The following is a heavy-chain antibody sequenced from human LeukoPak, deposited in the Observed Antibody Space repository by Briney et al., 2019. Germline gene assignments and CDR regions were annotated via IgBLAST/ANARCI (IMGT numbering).Heavy chain of an antibody. CDR3: ARAMAVAGSFDY. Sequence: GGSLRLSCAASGFTVGSNYMSWVRQAPGKGLEWVSVIYSGGNTYYADSVKGRFTISRDNSKNTLYLQMNSLRAEDTAVYYCARAMAVAGSFDYWGQGTLVTVSS. CDR1: GFTVGSNY. J-gene: IGHJ4*02. CDR2: IYSGGNT. V-gene: IGHV3-53*01. D-gene: IGHD6-19*01.